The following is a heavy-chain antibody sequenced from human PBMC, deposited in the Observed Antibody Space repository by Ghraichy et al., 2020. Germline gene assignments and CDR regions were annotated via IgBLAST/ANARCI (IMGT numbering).Heavy chain of an antibody. Sequence: SETLSLTCAVYGGSFSGYYWSWIRQPPGKGLEWIGEINHSGSTNYNPSLKSRVTISVDTSKNQFSLKLSSVTAADTAVYYCARGAPRAIAVAGIGARFDYWGQGTLVTVSS. CDR1: GGSFSGYY. CDR2: INHSGST. D-gene: IGHD6-19*01. CDR3: ARGAPRAIAVAGIGARFDY. J-gene: IGHJ4*02. V-gene: IGHV4-34*01.